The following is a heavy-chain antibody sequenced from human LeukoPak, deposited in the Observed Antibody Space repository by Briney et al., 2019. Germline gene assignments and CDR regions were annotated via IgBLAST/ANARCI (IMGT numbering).Heavy chain of an antibody. CDR2: ISGSGGST. D-gene: IGHD6-19*01. J-gene: IGHJ3*02. Sequence: TSETLSLTCAVSGGSFSGYYWSWVRQAPGKGLEWVSAISGSGGSTYYADSVKGRFTISRDNSKNTLYLQMNSLRAEDTAVYYCAKIRGYSSGPHDPFDIWGQGTMVTVSS. V-gene: IGHV3-23*01. CDR3: AKIRGYSSGPHDPFDI. CDR1: GGSFSGYY.